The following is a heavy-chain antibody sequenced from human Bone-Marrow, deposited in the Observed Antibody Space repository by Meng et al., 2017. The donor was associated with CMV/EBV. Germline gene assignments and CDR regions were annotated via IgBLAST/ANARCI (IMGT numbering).Heavy chain of an antibody. V-gene: IGHV1-46*01. Sequence: ASAKVSCKASGYTFTSYYMHWVRQAPGQGLEWMGIINPSGGSTSYAQKFQGRVTMTRDTSTSTVYMELSSLRSEDTAVYYCARGGEIAAAGTRWFDPWGQGTLVTVSS. J-gene: IGHJ5*02. CDR2: INPSGGST. D-gene: IGHD6-13*01. CDR1: GYTFTSYY. CDR3: ARGGEIAAAGTRWFDP.